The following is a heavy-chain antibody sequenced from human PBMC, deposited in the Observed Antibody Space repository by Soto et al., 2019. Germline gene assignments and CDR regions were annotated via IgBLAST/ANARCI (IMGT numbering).Heavy chain of an antibody. CDR2: IYYSGST. V-gene: IGHV4-39*01. Sequence: QLQLQESGPGLVKPSETLSLTCTVSGGSISSSSYYWGWIRQPPGKGLEWIGSIYYSGSTYYNPSLKSRVTISVDTSKNQFSLKLSSVTAADTAVYYGARRGYGGKIDYWGQGTLVTVSS. J-gene: IGHJ4*02. CDR3: ARRGYGGKIDY. CDR1: GGSISSSSYY. D-gene: IGHD5-12*01.